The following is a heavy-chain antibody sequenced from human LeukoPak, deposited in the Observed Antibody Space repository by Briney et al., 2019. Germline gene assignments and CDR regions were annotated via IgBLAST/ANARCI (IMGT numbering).Heavy chain of an antibody. CDR2: INSDGSTT. V-gene: IGHV3-74*03. D-gene: IGHD1-26*01. CDR1: GFTFSSNW. Sequence: GGTLRLSCAASGFTFSSNWRQWVRQAPGKGLVWASRINSDGSTTTYVDSVKGRFTISRDNAKNTLYLQMNSLRPEDTAVYYCARVGASTGAYWGQGTLVTVSS. J-gene: IGHJ4*02. CDR3: ARVGASTGAY.